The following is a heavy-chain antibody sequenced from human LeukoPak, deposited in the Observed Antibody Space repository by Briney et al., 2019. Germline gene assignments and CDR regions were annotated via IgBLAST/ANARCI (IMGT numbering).Heavy chain of an antibody. CDR2: IYYSGST. CDR3: ASYDYYDSSGSLGNAFDI. J-gene: IGHJ3*02. CDR1: RGSISSYY. Sequence: SETLSLTCTVSRGSISSYYWTWVRQPPGKGLEWIGYIYYSGSTNYNPSLKSRVTISVDASKNQFSLKLSSVTAADTAVYYCASYDYYDSSGSLGNAFDIWGQGTMVTVSS. V-gene: IGHV4-59*01. D-gene: IGHD3-22*01.